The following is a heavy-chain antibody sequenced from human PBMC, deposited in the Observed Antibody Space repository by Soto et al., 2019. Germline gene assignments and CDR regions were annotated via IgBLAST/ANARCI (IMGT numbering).Heavy chain of an antibody. CDR3: ATRITVFGLLIPPFDP. D-gene: IGHD3-3*01. J-gene: IGHJ5*02. Sequence: ASETLSLACAVYGGSVNGYYWNWIRQPPGKGLEWIGEINHTGGTHYNPSLKSRVTMSVDTSKNQFSLRLSSVTAADTAIYYCATRITVFGLLIPPFDPWGQGTQVTVSS. CDR1: GGSVNGYY. CDR2: INHTGGT. V-gene: IGHV4-34*01.